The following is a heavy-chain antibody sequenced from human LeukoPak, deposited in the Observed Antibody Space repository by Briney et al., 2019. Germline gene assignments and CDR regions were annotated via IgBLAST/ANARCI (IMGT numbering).Heavy chain of an antibody. V-gene: IGHV4-34*01. J-gene: IGHJ4*02. CDR2: INHSGST. D-gene: IGHD3-22*01. CDR1: GGSFSGYY. CDR3: ARSHRTWIVVVITTEYYFDY. Sequence: SETLSLTCAVYGGSFSGYYWSWIRQPPGKGLEWIGEINHSGSTNYNPSLKSRVTISVDTSKNQFSLKLSSVTAADTAVYYCARSHRTWIVVVITTEYYFDYWGQGTLVTVSS.